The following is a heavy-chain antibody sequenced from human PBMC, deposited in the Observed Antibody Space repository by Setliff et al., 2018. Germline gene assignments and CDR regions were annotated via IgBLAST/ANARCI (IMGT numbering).Heavy chain of an antibody. V-gene: IGHV4-4*02. CDR3: ARQGGWYYNFWSGYFDY. Sequence: PSETLSLTCAVSGGSISSSNWWSWVRQPPGKGLEWIGEIYHSGSTNYNPSLKSRVTISVDTSKNQFSLKLSSVTAADTAVYYCARQGGWYYNFWSGYFDYWGQGTLVTVSS. CDR2: IYHSGST. CDR1: GGSISSSNW. D-gene: IGHD3-3*01. J-gene: IGHJ4*02.